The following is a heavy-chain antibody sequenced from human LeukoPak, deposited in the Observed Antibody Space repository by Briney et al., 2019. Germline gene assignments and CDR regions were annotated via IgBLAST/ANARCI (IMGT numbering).Heavy chain of an antibody. CDR3: GTDRLLFGYYYNALDV. J-gene: IGHJ6*02. CDR2: LDRKEGKK. Sequence: GATVTVSCTVSGYSLSELSVHWVRQAPGKGLERMGGLDRKEGKKSLAQKFQGRLTVTADTSTNTAYVELSRLTSDDTAVYYCGTDRLLFGYYYNALDVWGQGTTVTVSS. D-gene: IGHD3-3*01. V-gene: IGHV1-24*01. CDR1: GYSLSELS.